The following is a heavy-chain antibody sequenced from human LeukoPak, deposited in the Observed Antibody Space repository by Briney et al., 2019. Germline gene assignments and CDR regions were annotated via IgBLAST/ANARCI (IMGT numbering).Heavy chain of an antibody. J-gene: IGHJ1*01. CDR3: ARAKNEGLLQH. CDR1: GGSINSYY. V-gene: IGHV4-4*07. Sequence: SETLSLTCTVSGGSINSYYWSWIWQPAGKGLEWIGRIYSSGTTIYNSPLKSRVTISVDTSKNQFSLKLSSVTAADTAVYYCARAKNEGLLQHWGQGTLVTVSS. D-gene: IGHD4-11*01. CDR2: IYSSGTT.